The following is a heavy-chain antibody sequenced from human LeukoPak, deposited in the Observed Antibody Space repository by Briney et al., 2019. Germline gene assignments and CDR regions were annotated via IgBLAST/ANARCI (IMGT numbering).Heavy chain of an antibody. V-gene: IGHV3-33*01. CDR3: ARYYGSGSLDY. CDR1: GFAFNTYA. J-gene: IGHJ4*02. D-gene: IGHD3-10*01. Sequence: PGRSLRLSCAASGFAFNTYAMHWVRQAPGQGLEWVALIWHDGSHKFYSNSVRGQFTISRDNSKNTLHLQMDSLRVEDTAMYYCARYYGSGSLDYWGQGTLVTVSS. CDR2: IWHDGSHK.